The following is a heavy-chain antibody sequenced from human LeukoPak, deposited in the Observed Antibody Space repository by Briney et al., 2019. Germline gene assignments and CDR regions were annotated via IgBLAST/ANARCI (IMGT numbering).Heavy chain of an antibody. CDR1: GFTFSSYA. CDR3: AKDLRFGSWSHYFDY. CDR2: ISGSGGST. J-gene: IGHJ4*02. Sequence: GGSLRLSHAASGFTFSSYAMRWVRQAPGKGREWVSAISGSGGSTYYADSAKGRFTISRDNSKNTLYLQMNSLRAEDTAVYYCAKDLRFGSWSHYFDYWGQGTLVTVSS. V-gene: IGHV3-23*01. D-gene: IGHD6-13*01.